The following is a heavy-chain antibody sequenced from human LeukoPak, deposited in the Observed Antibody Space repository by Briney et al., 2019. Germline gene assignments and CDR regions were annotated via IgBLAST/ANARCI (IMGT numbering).Heavy chain of an antibody. CDR1: GFTFSSDS. D-gene: IGHD6-13*01. Sequence: PGGSLRLSCAASGFTFSSDSMTWVRQAPGKGLEWVSYISSSSSIKYYADSVKGRFTISRDNSKNTLYLQMNSLTVEDTAVYYCARSQSSSLIDYWGQGTLVTVSS. V-gene: IGHV3-48*01. CDR3: ARSQSSSLIDY. J-gene: IGHJ4*02. CDR2: ISSSSSIK.